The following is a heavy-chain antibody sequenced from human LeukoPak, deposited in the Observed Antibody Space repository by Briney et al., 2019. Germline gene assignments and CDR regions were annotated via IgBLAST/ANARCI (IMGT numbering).Heavy chain of an antibody. V-gene: IGHV3-30-3*01. CDR2: ISYDGSNK. D-gene: IGHD3-10*01. Sequence: GGSLRLSCAASGFTFSSYAMHWVRQAPGKGLEWVAVISYDGSNKYYADSVKGRFTISRDNSKNTLYLQMNSLRAEDTAVYYCAKDRHYYGSGSSSDYWGQGTLVTVSS. CDR1: GFTFSSYA. J-gene: IGHJ4*02. CDR3: AKDRHYYGSGSSSDY.